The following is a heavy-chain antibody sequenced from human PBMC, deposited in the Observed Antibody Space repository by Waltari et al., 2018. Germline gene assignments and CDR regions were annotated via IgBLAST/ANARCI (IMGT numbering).Heavy chain of an antibody. CDR2: IYTSGST. V-gene: IGHV4-61*09. CDR3: ARDRGLPIYYYYGMDV. D-gene: IGHD3-16*01. Sequence: QVQLQESGPGLVKPSQTLSLTCTVSGGSISSGSYYWSWIRQPAGKGLEWIGYIYTSGSTNYNPALKSRVTISVDTSKNQFSLKLSSVTAADTAVYYCARDRGLPIYYYYGMDVWGQGTTVTVSS. J-gene: IGHJ6*02. CDR1: GGSISSGSYY.